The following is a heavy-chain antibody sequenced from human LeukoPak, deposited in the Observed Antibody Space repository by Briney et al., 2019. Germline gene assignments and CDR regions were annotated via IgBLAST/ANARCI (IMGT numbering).Heavy chain of an antibody. CDR1: GGSISSSNW. CDR3: ARAREIVPIDY. V-gene: IGHV4-4*02. J-gene: IGHJ4*02. CDR2: IWHTGNT. D-gene: IGHD5-12*01. Sequence: SGTLSLTCAVSGGSISSSNWWSWVRQAPGKGLEWIGEIWHTGNTNYNPSLKSRVTMSVGKSKNQFSLKLSSVTAADTAVYYCARAREIVPIDYWSQGTLVTVSS.